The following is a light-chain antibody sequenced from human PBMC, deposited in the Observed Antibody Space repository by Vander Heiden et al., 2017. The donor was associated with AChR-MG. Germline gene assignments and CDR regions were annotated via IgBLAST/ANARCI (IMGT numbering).Light chain of an antibody. V-gene: IGLV1-47*01. Sequence: QSVLTQPPSASGTPGQRLIISCSGSSSTIGSNYVYWYQQLPGTAPKLLIYRNNQRPSGVPDRFSGSKSGTSASLAISGLRSGDEADYYCAAWDDSLSGVVFGGGTKLTVL. J-gene: IGLJ2*01. CDR1: SSTIGSNY. CDR2: RNN. CDR3: AAWDDSLSGVV.